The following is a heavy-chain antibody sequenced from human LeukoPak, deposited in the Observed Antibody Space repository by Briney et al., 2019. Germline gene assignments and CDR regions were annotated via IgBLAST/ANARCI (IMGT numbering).Heavy chain of an antibody. CDR1: GGSISSYY. CDR3: ATLGYCSSTSCYDY. Sequence: SETLSLTCTVSGGSISSYYWSWIRQPPGKGLEWIGYIYTSGSTNYNPSLKSRVTISVDTSKNQFSLKLSSVTAADTAVYYCATLGYCSSTSCYDYWGRGTLVTVSS. J-gene: IGHJ4*02. V-gene: IGHV4-4*09. CDR2: IYTSGST. D-gene: IGHD2-2*01.